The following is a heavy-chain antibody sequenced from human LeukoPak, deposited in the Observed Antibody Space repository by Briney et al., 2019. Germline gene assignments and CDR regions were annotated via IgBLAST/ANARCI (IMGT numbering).Heavy chain of an antibody. Sequence: GASVKVSCKASGYTFTGYYMHWVRQAPGQGLEWMGWTNPNSGGTNYAQKFQGRVTMTRDTSISTAYMELSRLRSDDTAVYYCARDRLMVRGFQPWGQGTLVTVSS. CDR3: ARDRLMVRGFQP. J-gene: IGHJ5*02. CDR1: GYTFTGYY. D-gene: IGHD3-10*01. CDR2: TNPNSGGT. V-gene: IGHV1-2*02.